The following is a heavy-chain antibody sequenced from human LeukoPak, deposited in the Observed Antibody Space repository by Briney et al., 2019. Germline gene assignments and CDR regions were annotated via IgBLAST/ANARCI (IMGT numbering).Heavy chain of an antibody. V-gene: IGHV1-2*02. D-gene: IGHD2-15*01. Sequence: ASVKVSCKASGYTFTGYYIHWVRQAPGQGLEWMGWINPNSGGTNYAQKFQGRVTMTRDTSISTAYMELSRLKSDDTAVYYCARDLYCSGANCYLGWFDPWGQGTLVTVSS. J-gene: IGHJ5*02. CDR3: ARDLYCSGANCYLGWFDP. CDR2: INPNSGGT. CDR1: GYTFTGYY.